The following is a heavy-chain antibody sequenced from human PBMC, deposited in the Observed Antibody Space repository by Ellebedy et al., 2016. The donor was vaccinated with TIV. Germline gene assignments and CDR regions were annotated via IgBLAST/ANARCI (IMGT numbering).Heavy chain of an antibody. CDR3: AKTMVTGFDP. CDR2: ISPDGSGT. D-gene: IGHD4/OR15-4a*01. CDR1: GFTVSNNY. V-gene: IGHV3-74*01. J-gene: IGHJ5*02. Sequence: GESLKISCAASGFTVSNNYISWVRQAPGKGLVWVSRISPDGSGTIYADSVKGRFSVPRDNAKNILYLEMNSLRVEDTAVYYCAKTMVTGFDPWGRGIQVTVSS.